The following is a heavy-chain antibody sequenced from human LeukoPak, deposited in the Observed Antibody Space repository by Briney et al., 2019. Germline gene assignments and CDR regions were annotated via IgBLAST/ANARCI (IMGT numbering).Heavy chain of an antibody. CDR3: ARGGVYSTSAVDY. Sequence: GGSLRLSCAASGFAFSTYWMNWVRQAPGKGLEWVANIKPDGSEKFYVDSVKGRFTISRDNAKNSLYLQMNSLRAEDTAVYYCARGGVYSTSAVDYWGQGTLVTVSS. J-gene: IGHJ4*02. V-gene: IGHV3-7*01. D-gene: IGHD6-6*01. CDR2: IKPDGSEK. CDR1: GFAFSTYW.